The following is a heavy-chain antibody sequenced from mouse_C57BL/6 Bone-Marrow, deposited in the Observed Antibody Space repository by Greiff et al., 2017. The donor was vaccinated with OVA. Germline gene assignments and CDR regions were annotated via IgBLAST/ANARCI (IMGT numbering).Heavy chain of an antibody. J-gene: IGHJ4*01. Sequence: QVQLKESGPGLVAPSQSLSITCTVSGFSLTSYGVHWVRQPPGKGLEWLVVIWSDGSTTYNSALKSRLSISKDNSKSQVFLKMNSRQTDDTAMYYCARHGGYHYYARDDWGQGTSVTVSA. CDR1: GFSLTSYG. V-gene: IGHV2-6-1*01. CDR2: IWSDGST. CDR3: ARHGGYHYYARDD.